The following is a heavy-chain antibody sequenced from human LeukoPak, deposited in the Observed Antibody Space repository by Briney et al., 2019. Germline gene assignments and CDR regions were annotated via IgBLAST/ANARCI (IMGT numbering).Heavy chain of an antibody. J-gene: IGHJ5*02. CDR3: ASLTQPMIVVGA. V-gene: IGHV4-34*01. Sequence: KPSETLSLTCAVYGGSFSGYYWSWIRQPPGKGLEWIGEINHSGSTNYNPSLKSRVTISVDTSKNQFSLKLSSVTAADTAVYYCASLTQPMIVVGAWGQGTLVTVSS. D-gene: IGHD3-22*01. CDR2: INHSGST. CDR1: GGSFSGYY.